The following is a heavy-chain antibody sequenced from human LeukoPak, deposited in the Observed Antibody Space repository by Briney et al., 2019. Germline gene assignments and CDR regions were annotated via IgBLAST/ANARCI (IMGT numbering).Heavy chain of an antibody. CDR1: GGSISSGDYY. CDR2: IYYSGST. D-gene: IGHD5-18*01. Sequence: SQTLSLTCTVSGGSISSGDYYWSWIRQPPGKCLEWIGYIYYSGSTYYNPSLKSRVTISVDTSKNQFSLKLSSVTAADTAVYYCARVVDTAMADAFDIWGQGTMVTVSS. V-gene: IGHV4-30-4*08. J-gene: IGHJ3*02. CDR3: ARVVDTAMADAFDI.